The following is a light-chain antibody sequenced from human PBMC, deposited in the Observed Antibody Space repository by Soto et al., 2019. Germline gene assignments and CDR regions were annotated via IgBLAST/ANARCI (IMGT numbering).Light chain of an antibody. CDR2: AVS. J-gene: IGLJ2*01. V-gene: IGLV2-14*03. CDR1: SSDVGGYDY. CDR3: SSYTSSSTLVL. Sequence: QSVLTQPASVSGSPGQSITISFTGTSSDVGGYDYVSWYQQYPGKAPKLMIYAVSNRPSGVSNRFSGSKSGNTASLTISGLQAEDDADYYCSSYTSSSTLVLFGGGTKLTVI.